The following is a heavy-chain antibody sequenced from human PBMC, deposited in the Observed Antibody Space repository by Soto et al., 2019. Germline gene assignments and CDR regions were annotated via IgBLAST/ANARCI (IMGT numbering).Heavy chain of an antibody. CDR1: GFTFDDYA. Sequence: DVHLVESGGNLVQPGRSLRLSCVASGFTFDDYAMHWVRQAPGKGLEWVSGISWNSVNIGYADSVKGRFTISRDNAKNSLYLEMSSLRPEDTALYYCAKDTGGYSYGALDNWGQGTLVTVSS. CDR2: ISWNSVNI. D-gene: IGHD5-18*01. CDR3: AKDTGGYSYGALDN. V-gene: IGHV3-9*01. J-gene: IGHJ4*02.